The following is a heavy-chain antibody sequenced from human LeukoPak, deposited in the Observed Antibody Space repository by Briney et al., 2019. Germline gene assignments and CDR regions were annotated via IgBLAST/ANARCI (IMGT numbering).Heavy chain of an antibody. V-gene: IGHV3-23*01. Sequence: GGSLRLSCAASKLTISSYSMGWVRQAPGKGLEWVSAITGNGDTTYSSDSVKGRFTISRDNSKNTLYLQMNSLTAEDTALYYCAKDLRGPAAGTWYFDLWGRGTLVTVSS. CDR2: ITGNGDTT. D-gene: IGHD6-13*01. J-gene: IGHJ2*01. CDR3: AKDLRGPAAGTWYFDL. CDR1: KLTISSYS.